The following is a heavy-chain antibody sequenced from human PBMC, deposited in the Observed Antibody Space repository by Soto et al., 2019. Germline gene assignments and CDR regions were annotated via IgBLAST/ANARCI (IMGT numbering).Heavy chain of an antibody. Sequence: SETLSLTCAVYVGSFSGYYWTWVRQSQGKGLEWIGEINDSGYSKYNPSLKSRVTMSVDTSKSQFSVTLTSVTAADTAVYFCARGRKKRHFYNYGLDVWGPGTAVTVSS. CDR3: ARGRKKRHFYNYGLDV. V-gene: IGHV4-34*01. CDR1: VGSFSGYY. J-gene: IGHJ6*02. CDR2: INDSGYS.